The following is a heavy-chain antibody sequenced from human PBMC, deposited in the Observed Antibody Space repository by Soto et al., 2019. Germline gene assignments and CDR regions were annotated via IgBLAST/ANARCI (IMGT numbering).Heavy chain of an antibody. J-gene: IGHJ4*02. CDR1: GFTFSSYG. D-gene: IGHD6-19*01. V-gene: IGHV3-74*02. CDR3: ASLIAVAGPDY. Sequence: VQLVESGGGVVQPGRSLRLSCAASGFTFSSYGMHWVRQAPGKGLEWVSRINSDGSSTSYADSVKGRFTISRDNAKNTLYLQMNSLRAEDTAVYYCASLIAVAGPDYWGQGTLVTVSS. CDR2: INSDGSST.